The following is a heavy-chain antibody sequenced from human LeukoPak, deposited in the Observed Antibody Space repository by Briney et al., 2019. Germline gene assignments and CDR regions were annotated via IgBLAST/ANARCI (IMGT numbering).Heavy chain of an antibody. D-gene: IGHD6-13*01. J-gene: IGHJ3*02. Sequence: GGSLRLSCAASGFTFSSYGMHWVRQAPGKGLEWVAVISYDGSNKYYADSVKGRFTISRDNSKNTLYLQMNSLRAEDTAVYYCARTYSSSWFSDAFDIWGQGTMVTVSS. CDR3: ARTYSSSWFSDAFDI. CDR2: ISYDGSNK. V-gene: IGHV3-30*03. CDR1: GFTFSSYG.